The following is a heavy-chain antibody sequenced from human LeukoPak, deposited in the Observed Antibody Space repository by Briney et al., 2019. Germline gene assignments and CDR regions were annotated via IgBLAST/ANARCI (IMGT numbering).Heavy chain of an antibody. CDR1: GYTFTSYA. CDR2: ISAGNGNT. CDR3: ARDSGSGNNDY. V-gene: IGHV1-3*01. J-gene: IGHJ4*02. Sequence: GSVKGSCKASGYTFTSYAIHWGRPAPGQRLEWMGWISAGNGNTKYSQNFQGRVTFISNTSATTAFMELSSLRSEDAAVYYCARDSGSGNNDYWGQGTLVTVSS. D-gene: IGHD1-26*01.